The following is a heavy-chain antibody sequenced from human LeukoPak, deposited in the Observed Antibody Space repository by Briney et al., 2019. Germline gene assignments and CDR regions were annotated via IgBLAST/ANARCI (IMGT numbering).Heavy chain of an antibody. J-gene: IGHJ6*03. CDR2: INTNTGNP. Sequence: ASVKVSCKASGGTFSSYAISWVRQAPGQGLEWMGWINTNTGNPTYAQGFTGRFVFSLDTSVSTAYLQISSLKAEDTAVYYCARDKRAVAGTDGFYYYYMDVWGKGTTVTVSS. CDR3: ARDKRAVAGTDGFYYYYMDV. V-gene: IGHV7-4-1*02. CDR1: GGTFSSYA. D-gene: IGHD6-19*01.